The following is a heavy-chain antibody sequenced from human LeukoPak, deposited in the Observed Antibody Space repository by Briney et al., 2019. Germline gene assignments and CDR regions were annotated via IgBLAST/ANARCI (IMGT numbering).Heavy chain of an antibody. Sequence: SETLSLTCTVSHDFLTSDSYSWGWIRQSPHGGLEWIGNIYYSGRTYYNPSLKSRVTLSLDTSKNQLSLRLTSVTAADTAVYYCARHVWAQWLGLGAFDIWGQGTMVTVSS. CDR3: ARHVWAQWLGLGAFDI. CDR2: IYYSGRT. J-gene: IGHJ3*02. D-gene: IGHD6-19*01. CDR1: HDFLTSDSYS. V-gene: IGHV4-39*01.